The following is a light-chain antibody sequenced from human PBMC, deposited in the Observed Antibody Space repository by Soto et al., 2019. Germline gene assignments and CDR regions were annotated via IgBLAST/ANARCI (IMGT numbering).Light chain of an antibody. CDR2: GAS. CDR3: QQYGDSPPAWT. CDR1: QSLSRNF. Sequence: EIVLTQSPGPLSFSPGERATLSCRASQSLSRNFLAWYQQKPGQAPRLLIYGASSRATGIPDRFSGSGSGTDFTITISRLEPEDFAVYYCQQYGDSPPAWTFGRGTKVEVK. J-gene: IGKJ1*01. V-gene: IGKV3-20*01.